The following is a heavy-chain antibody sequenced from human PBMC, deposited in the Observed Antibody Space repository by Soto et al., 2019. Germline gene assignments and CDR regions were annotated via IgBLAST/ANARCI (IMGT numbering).Heavy chain of an antibody. D-gene: IGHD2-2*01. CDR1: GYTFTSYA. CDR2: INAGNGNT. Sequence: ASVKVSCKASGYTFTSYAMHWVRQAPGQRLEWMGWINAGNGNTKYSQKFQGRVTITRDTSASTAYMELSSLRSEDTAVYYCARADLYQPNFDPWGQGTVVTVS. V-gene: IGHV1-3*01. J-gene: IGHJ5*02. CDR3: ARADLYQPNFDP.